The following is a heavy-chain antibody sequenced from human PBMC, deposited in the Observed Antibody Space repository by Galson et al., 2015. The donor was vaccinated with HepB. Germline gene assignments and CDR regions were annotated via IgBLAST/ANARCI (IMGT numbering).Heavy chain of an antibody. V-gene: IGHV2-5*02. CDR3: AHSLYIIAVAGTGDAFDI. D-gene: IGHD6-19*01. J-gene: IGHJ3*02. Sequence: PALVKPTQTLTLTCTFSGFSLSTSGVGVGWIRQPPGKALEWLALIYWDDDKRYSPSLKSRLTITKDTSKNQVVLTMTNMDPVDTATYYCAHSLYIIAVAGTGDAFDIWGQGTMVTVSS. CDR1: GFSLSTSGVG. CDR2: IYWDDDK.